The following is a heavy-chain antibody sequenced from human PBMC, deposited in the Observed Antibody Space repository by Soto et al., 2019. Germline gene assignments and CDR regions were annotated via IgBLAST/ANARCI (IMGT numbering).Heavy chain of an antibody. Sequence: PGGSLRLSCAASGFTVSSNYMSWVRQAPGKGLEWVSVIYSGGSTYYADSVKGRFTISRHNSKNTLYLQMSSLRADDTAVYYCVKGEYYYDSSGYYPFDYWGQGTLVTVSS. V-gene: IGHV3-53*04. J-gene: IGHJ4*02. CDR2: IYSGGST. CDR1: GFTVSSNY. CDR3: VKGEYYYDSSGYYPFDY. D-gene: IGHD3-22*01.